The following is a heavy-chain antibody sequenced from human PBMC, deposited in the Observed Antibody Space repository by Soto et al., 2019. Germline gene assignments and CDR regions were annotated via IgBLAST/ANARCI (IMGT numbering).Heavy chain of an antibody. D-gene: IGHD3-10*01. CDR1: EFTFSGRS. J-gene: IGHJ6*03. CDR2: IDKVGTTS. V-gene: IGHV3-74*01. Sequence: EVQLVESGGGLVQPGGSLRLSCAASEFTFSGRSVNWVRQAPGKGLVWVSGIDKVGTTSTYADSVKGRFTSSRDNAKNTVYLQMNSLRVEDTAVYYCARGWFGPDVWGKGTTVTVSS. CDR3: ARGWFGPDV.